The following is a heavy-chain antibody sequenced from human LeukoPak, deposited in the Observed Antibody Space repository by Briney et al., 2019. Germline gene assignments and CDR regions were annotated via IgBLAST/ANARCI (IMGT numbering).Heavy chain of an antibody. D-gene: IGHD3-9*01. CDR1: GFTFSSYG. CDR2: IWYDGSNK. V-gene: IGHV3-33*06. J-gene: IGHJ5*02. CDR3: AKEAYYDILTGYVNWFDP. Sequence: GRSLRLSCAASGFTFSSYGMHWVRQAPGKGLEWVAVIWYDGSNKYYADSVKGRFTISRDNSKNTLYLQMNSLRAEDTAVYYCAKEAYYDILTGYVNWFDPWGQGTLVTVSS.